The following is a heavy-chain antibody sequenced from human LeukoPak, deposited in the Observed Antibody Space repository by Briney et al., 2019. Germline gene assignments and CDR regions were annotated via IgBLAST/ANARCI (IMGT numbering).Heavy chain of an antibody. CDR3: ASFRGPSHYYGSGSYYIY. CDR2: INHRGST. D-gene: IGHD3-10*01. J-gene: IGHJ4*02. Sequence: SSETLSLTCAVYGGSFSGYYWSWIRQPPGKGLEWIGEINHRGSTNYNPSLKSRVTISVDTSKNQFSLKLSSVTAADTAVYYCASFRGPSHYYGSGSYYIYWGQGTLVTVSS. CDR1: GGSFSGYY. V-gene: IGHV4-34*01.